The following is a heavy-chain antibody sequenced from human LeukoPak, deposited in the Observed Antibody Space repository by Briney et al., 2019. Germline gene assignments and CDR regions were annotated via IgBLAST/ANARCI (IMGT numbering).Heavy chain of an antibody. CDR1: GYTFTGYY. Sequence: ASVKVSCKASGYTFTGYYMHWVRQAPGQGFELMGWINPNTGDTNYAQKFQGRVTMTRDTTISAAFMELTRLTSDDTAAYYCASYPRYSSSPPFDYWGQGTLVTVSS. J-gene: IGHJ4*02. CDR3: ASYPRYSSSPPFDY. D-gene: IGHD6-6*01. V-gene: IGHV1-2*02. CDR2: INPNTGDT.